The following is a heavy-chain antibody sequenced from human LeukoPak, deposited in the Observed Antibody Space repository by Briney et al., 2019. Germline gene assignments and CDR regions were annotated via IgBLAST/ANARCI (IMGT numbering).Heavy chain of an antibody. CDR3: ARQGEYTTSLGRKQFDY. D-gene: IGHD3-16*01. Sequence: SETLSLTCTVSGGSISSYYWDWIRQSPGKGLEWIGNIYYDGTTHYNPSLKSRSTISVDTSKNQFSLKLSSVTAADTALYYCARQGEYTTSLGRKQFDYWGQGTLVTVSS. V-gene: IGHV4-39*01. CDR1: GGSISSYY. J-gene: IGHJ4*02. CDR2: IYYDGTT.